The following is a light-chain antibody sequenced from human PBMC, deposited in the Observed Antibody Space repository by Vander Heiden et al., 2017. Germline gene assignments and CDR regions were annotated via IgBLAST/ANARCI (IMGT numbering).Light chain of an antibody. CDR2: DNN. Sequence: QPVLTQPPAESVAPGQGVTSSCTGRRSNIGTGYHVHWYQHSPGTAPKLLFYDNNNPPSGVPARFSGSKSGTTVSLPITGLQAEDEADYYCQAYDSRVSDWVFGGGTRLTVL. CDR1: RSNIGTGYH. J-gene: IGLJ3*02. CDR3: QAYDSRVSDWV. V-gene: IGLV1-40*01.